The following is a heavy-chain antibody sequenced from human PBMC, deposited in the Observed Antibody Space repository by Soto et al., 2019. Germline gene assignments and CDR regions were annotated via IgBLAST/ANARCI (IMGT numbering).Heavy chain of an antibody. CDR1: GFSLSTSGMC. Sequence: SGPTLVNPTQTLTLTCAFSGFSLSTSGMCVSWIRQPPGKALEWLALIDWDDEKYYSTSLKTRLTISKDTSNNQVVLTMTNMDPVDTATYYCARIRRSAFLGYFYNGMDVWGQGTTVTVSS. D-gene: IGHD2-15*01. CDR3: ARIRRSAFLGYFYNGMDV. V-gene: IGHV2-70*01. J-gene: IGHJ6*02. CDR2: IDWDDEK.